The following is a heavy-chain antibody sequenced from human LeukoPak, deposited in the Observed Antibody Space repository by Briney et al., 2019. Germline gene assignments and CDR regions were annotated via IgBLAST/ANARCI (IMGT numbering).Heavy chain of an antibody. V-gene: IGHV1-18*04. CDR2: ISAYNGNT. Sequence: ASVKVSCKASGYTFTGYYMHWVRQAPGQGLEWMGWISAYNGNTNYAQKLQGRVTMTTDTSTSTAYMELRSLRSDDTAVYYCARACSGGSCYPRYWGQGTLVTVSS. J-gene: IGHJ4*02. CDR3: ARACSGGSCYPRY. D-gene: IGHD2-15*01. CDR1: GYTFTGYY.